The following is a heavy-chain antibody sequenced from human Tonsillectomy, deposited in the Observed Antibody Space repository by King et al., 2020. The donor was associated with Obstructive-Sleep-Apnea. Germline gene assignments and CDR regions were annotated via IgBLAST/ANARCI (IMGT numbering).Heavy chain of an antibody. V-gene: IGHV3-15*01. CDR3: TTEISGSYHYYYYYGMDV. Sequence: VQLVESGGGLVKPGGSLRLSCAASGFTFSNAWMSWVRQAPGKGLEWVGRIKSKTDGGTTDYAAPVKGRFTISRDDSKNTLYLQMNSLKTEDTAVYYGTTEISGSYHYYYYYGMDVWGQGTTVTVSS. D-gene: IGHD1-26*01. CDR2: IKSKTDGGTT. CDR1: GFTFSNAW. J-gene: IGHJ6*02.